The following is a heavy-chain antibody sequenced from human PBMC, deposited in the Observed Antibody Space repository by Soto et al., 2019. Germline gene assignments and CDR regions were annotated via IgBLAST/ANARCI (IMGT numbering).Heavy chain of an antibody. J-gene: IGHJ6*03. CDR3: ARNVLLWFGESRQTHYYMDV. CDR1: GFTFSSYS. V-gene: IGHV3-21*01. D-gene: IGHD3-10*01. Sequence: GGSLRLSCAASGFTFSSYSMNWVRQAPGKGLEWVSSISSSSSYIYYADSVKGRFTISRDNAKNSLYLQMNSLRAEDTAVYYCARNVLLWFGESRQTHYYMDVWGKGTTVTVSS. CDR2: ISSSSSYI.